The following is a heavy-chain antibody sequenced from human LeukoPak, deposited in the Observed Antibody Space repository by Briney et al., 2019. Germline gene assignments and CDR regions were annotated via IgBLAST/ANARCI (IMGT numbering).Heavy chain of an antibody. Sequence: ASVKVSCKASGYTFTSYYMHWVRQAPGQGLEWMGIINPSGGSTSYAQKFQGRVAMTRDTSTSTVYMELSSLRSEDTAVYYCARDTAMGYFQHWGQGTLVTVSS. D-gene: IGHD5-18*01. CDR1: GYTFTSYY. CDR3: ARDTAMGYFQH. CDR2: INPSGGST. V-gene: IGHV1-46*03. J-gene: IGHJ1*01.